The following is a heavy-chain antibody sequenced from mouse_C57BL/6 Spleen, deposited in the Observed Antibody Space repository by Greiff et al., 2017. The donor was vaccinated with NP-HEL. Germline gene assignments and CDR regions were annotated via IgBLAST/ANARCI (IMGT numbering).Heavy chain of an antibody. CDR1: GYSITSGYY. V-gene: IGHV3-6*01. D-gene: IGHD1-1*01. J-gene: IGHJ2*01. Sequence: ESGPGLVKPSQSLSLTCSVTGYSITSGYYWNWIRQFPGNKLEWMGYISYDGSNNYNPSLKNRISITRDTSKNQFFLKLNSVTTEDTATYYCARDIYYYFDYWGQGTTLTVSS. CDR3: ARDIYYYFDY. CDR2: ISYDGSN.